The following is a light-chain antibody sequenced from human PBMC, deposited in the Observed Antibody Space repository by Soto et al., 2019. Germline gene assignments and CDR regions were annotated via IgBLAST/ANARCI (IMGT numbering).Light chain of an antibody. CDR2: EIN. CDR1: SSDVGAYDY. J-gene: IGLJ1*01. Sequence: QSALTQPPSASGSPGQSVTISCTGTSSDVGAYDYVSWYQQHPGKAPKLMIYEINKRPSGVPDRFSGSNAGNTARLTVSGLQAEDEAYYYCRSFAGSNNFPYVFGTGTKVTVL. CDR3: RSFAGSNNFPYV. V-gene: IGLV2-8*01.